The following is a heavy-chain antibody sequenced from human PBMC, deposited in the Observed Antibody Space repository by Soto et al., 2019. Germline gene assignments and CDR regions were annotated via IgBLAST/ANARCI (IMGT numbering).Heavy chain of an antibody. CDR2: INPSGGST. J-gene: IGHJ5*02. Sequence: ASVKVSCKASGYTFTSYYMHWVRQAPGQGLEWMGIINPSGGSTSYAQKFQGRVTMTRDTSTGTVYMELSSLRSEDTAVYYCARDWGITIFGVVPNWFDPWGQGTLVTVSS. V-gene: IGHV1-46*01. CDR3: ARDWGITIFGVVPNWFDP. D-gene: IGHD3-3*01. CDR1: GYTFTSYY.